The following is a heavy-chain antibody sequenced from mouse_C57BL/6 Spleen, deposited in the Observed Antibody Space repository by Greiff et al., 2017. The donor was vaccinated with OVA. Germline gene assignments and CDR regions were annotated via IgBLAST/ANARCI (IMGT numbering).Heavy chain of an antibody. V-gene: IGHV1-69*01. D-gene: IGHD3-1*01. Sequence: VPLPPSGAELVMPGASVKLSCKASGYTFTSYWMHWVKQRPGHGLEWIGEIDPSASYPNYNQQFKGKSTLTVDKSSSTAYMQLSSLTSEDAAVYEWASANGVHNARDYWGQGTSVTVSS. CDR2: IDPSASYP. J-gene: IGHJ4*01. CDR3: ASANGVHNARDY. CDR1: GYTFTSYW.